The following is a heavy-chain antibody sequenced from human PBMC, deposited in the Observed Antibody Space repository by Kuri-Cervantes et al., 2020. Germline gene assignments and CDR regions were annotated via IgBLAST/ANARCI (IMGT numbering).Heavy chain of an antibody. CDR3: ARGGIGQRIVVVTANRYGMDV. V-gene: IGHV1-69*13. D-gene: IGHD2-21*02. J-gene: IGHJ6*02. CDR1: GGTFSSYA. CDR2: IIPIFGTA. Sequence: SVKVSCKASGGTFSSYAISWVRQAPGQGLEWMGGIIPIFGTANYAQKFQGRVTITADESTSTAYMELSSLRSEDTAVYYCARGGIGQRIVVVTANRYGMDVWGQGTTVTVSS.